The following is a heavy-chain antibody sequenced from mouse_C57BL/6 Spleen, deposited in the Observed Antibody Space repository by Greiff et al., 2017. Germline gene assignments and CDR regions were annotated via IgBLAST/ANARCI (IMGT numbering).Heavy chain of an antibody. J-gene: IGHJ3*01. CDR3: GIGGNYEGVAY. CDR1: GYSFTGYY. CDR2: INPSTGGT. D-gene: IGHD2-1*01. Sequence: VQLQQSGPELVKPGASVKISCKASGYSFTGYYMNWVKQSPEKSLEWIGEINPSTGGTTYNQKFKAKATLTVDKSSSTAYMQLKSLTSEDSAVYYCGIGGNYEGVAYWGQGTLVTVSA. V-gene: IGHV1-42*01.